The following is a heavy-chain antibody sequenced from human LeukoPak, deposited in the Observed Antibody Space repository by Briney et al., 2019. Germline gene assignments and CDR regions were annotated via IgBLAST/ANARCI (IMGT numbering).Heavy chain of an antibody. Sequence: ASVKVSCKASGYTFTYYGMHWVRRAPGQRPEWMGWIDGGNGNIEYSQKFQGRLSITRDTSATTDFMELSSLRSENSAVYYCASRAGGYDHGMDVWGQGTTVTVSS. V-gene: IGHV1-3*01. D-gene: IGHD3-16*01. CDR3: ASRAGGYDHGMDV. CDR1: GYTFTYYG. J-gene: IGHJ6*02. CDR2: IDGGNGNI.